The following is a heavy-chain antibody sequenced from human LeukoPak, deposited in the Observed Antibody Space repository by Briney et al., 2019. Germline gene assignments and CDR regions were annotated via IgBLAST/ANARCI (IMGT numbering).Heavy chain of an antibody. D-gene: IGHD3-22*01. V-gene: IGHV4-31*03. Sequence: SQTLSLTCSVSGGSISSGSYYWSWIRQHPGKGLEWIGYIYYSGSTYYNPSLKSRVTISVDTSTNQFSLKLSSVTAADTAVYYCARAGHYDSSGYYYADAFDLWGQGQWSPSLQ. CDR3: ARAGHYDSSGYYYADAFDL. CDR1: GGSISSGSYY. J-gene: IGHJ3*01. CDR2: IYYSGST.